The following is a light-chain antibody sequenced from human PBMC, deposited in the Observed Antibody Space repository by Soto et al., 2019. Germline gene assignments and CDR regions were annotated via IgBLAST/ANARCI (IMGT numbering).Light chain of an antibody. CDR2: YDS. CDR1: NIGSES. Sequence: SYELTQPPSVSVAPGKTATITCGGNNIGSESVHWYQQKPGQAPVLVIYYDSDRPSGIPERFSGSNSGNTATLTISRVEAGDEADYYCQVWDSSSAHPDGVFGGGTKVTVL. J-gene: IGLJ3*02. V-gene: IGLV3-21*04. CDR3: QVWDSSSAHPDGV.